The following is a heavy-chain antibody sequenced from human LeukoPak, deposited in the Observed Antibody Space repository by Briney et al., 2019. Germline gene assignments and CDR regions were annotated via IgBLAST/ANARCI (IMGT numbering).Heavy chain of an antibody. CDR2: IYYSGST. CDR3: ARDRYSRSPRPHYYYYMDV. V-gene: IGHV4-59*01. D-gene: IGHD1-1*01. CDR1: GGSISSYY. J-gene: IGHJ6*03. Sequence: PSETLSVTCTVSGGSISSYYWSWIRQPPGKGLGWIGYIYYSGSTNYNPSLKSRVTISVDTSKNQFSLKLSSVTAADTAVYYCARDRYSRSPRPHYYYYMDVWGKGTTVTVSS.